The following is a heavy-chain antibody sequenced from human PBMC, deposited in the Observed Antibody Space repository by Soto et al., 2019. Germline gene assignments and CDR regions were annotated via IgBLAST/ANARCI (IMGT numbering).Heavy chain of an antibody. CDR1: GFIFSSYA. CDR2: ISYDGSEK. Sequence: QVQLVESGGGVVPPGRSLRLSCAASGFIFSSYAMHWVRQAPGKGLEWVAVISYDGSEKYHVDSVKGRFIVSRDNAKNSLYLQMNSLRVEDTAMYYCVTPRFDYWGQGTLVTVSS. V-gene: IGHV3-30*04. D-gene: IGHD1-20*01. J-gene: IGHJ4*02. CDR3: VTPRFDY.